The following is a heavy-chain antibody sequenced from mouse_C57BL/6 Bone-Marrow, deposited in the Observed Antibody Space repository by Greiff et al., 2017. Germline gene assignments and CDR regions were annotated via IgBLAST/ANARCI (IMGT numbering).Heavy chain of an antibody. V-gene: IGHV1-53*01. D-gene: IGHD1-1*02. CDR3: ARSGWETFYAMDY. CDR2: INPSNGGT. CDR1: GYTFTSYW. J-gene: IGHJ4*01. Sequence: QVQLQQPGTELVKPGASVKLPCKASGYTFTSYWMHWVKQRPGQGLEWIGNINPSNGGTNYNEKFKSKATLTVDKSSSTAYVQLRSLTSEDSAVYYCARSGWETFYAMDYWGQGTSVTGSS.